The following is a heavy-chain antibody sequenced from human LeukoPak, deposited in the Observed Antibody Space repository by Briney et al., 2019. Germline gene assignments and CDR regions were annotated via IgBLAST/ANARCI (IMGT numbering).Heavy chain of an antibody. CDR2: IYYSGST. D-gene: IGHD1-26*01. CDR3: ARDPGLSGSYFYYYYYMDV. J-gene: IGHJ6*03. V-gene: IGHV4-39*07. Sequence: SETLSLTCTVSGSSISSNSFYWGWIRQPPGTGLGWIGSIYYSGSTYYNPSLKSRVTISVETPKNQCSLKLSSVTAADTAVYYCARDPGLSGSYFYYYYYMDVWGKGTTVTVSS. CDR1: GSSISSNSFY.